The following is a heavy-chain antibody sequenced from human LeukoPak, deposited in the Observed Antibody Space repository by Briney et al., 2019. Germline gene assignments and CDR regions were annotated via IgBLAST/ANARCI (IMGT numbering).Heavy chain of an antibody. D-gene: IGHD4-17*01. V-gene: IGHV4-34*01. J-gene: IGHJ4*02. CDR1: TGSFSGYY. CDR2: INHSGST. Sequence: SETLSLTCAVYTGSFSGYYWTWIRQPPGKGLEWIGEINHSGSTNCNPSLKSRITLSVDTSKNQFSLKLSSVTAADTAVYYCARHDAHGDYAMSDYWGQGTLVTVSS. CDR3: ARHDAHGDYAMSDY.